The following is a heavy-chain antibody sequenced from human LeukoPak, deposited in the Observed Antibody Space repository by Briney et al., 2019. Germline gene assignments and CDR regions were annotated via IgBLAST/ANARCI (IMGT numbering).Heavy chain of an antibody. V-gene: IGHV3-30*04. CDR2: ISYDGSNK. CDR3: ARVADYDFWSGSPGHYYYYYMDV. Sequence: GGSLRLSCAASGFTFSSYAMHWVRQAPGKGLEWVAVISYDGSNKYYADSVKGRFTISRDNSKNTLYLQMNSLRAEDTAVYYCARVADYDFWSGSPGHYYYYYMDVWGKGTTVTVSS. CDR1: GFTFSSYA. J-gene: IGHJ6*03. D-gene: IGHD3-3*01.